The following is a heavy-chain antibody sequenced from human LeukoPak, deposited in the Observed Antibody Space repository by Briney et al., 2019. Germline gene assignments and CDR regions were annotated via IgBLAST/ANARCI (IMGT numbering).Heavy chain of an antibody. CDR3: ARGPSGSFGTDYFDY. V-gene: IGHV4-4*02. CDR1: GGSISSSNW. CDR2: IYHSGST. D-gene: IGHD1-26*01. Sequence: PSGTLSLTCAVSGGSISSSNWWSWVRQPPGKGLEWIGEIYHSGSTNYNPSLKSRVTISVDKSKNQFSLKLSSVTAADTAVYYCARGPSGSFGTDYFDYWGQGTLVTVSS. J-gene: IGHJ4*02.